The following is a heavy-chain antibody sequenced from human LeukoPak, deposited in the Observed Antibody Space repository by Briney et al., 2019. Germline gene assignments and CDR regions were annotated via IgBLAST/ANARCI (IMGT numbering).Heavy chain of an antibody. D-gene: IGHD6-13*01. J-gene: IGHJ4*02. CDR3: ARHPSYSSSWSPAYYFDY. V-gene: IGHV5-51*01. CDR2: IYPGDSDT. Sequence: GESLKISCKGSGYSFTSYWIGWVRQMPGKGLEWMGIIYPGDSDTRYSPSFQGQVTISADKSISTAYLQWSSLKASDTAMYYCARHPSYSSSWSPAYYFDYWGQGTLVTVSS. CDR1: GYSFTSYW.